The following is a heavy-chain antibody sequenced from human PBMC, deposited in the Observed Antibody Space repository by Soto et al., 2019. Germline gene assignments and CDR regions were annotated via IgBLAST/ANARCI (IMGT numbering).Heavy chain of an antibody. D-gene: IGHD2-15*01. CDR3: ARGSAF. CDR1: GFAFSDYA. Sequence: VELLESGGGLVQPGGSLRLSCVASGFAFSDYAMNWVRQSPGRGLEWVSGVGTGGDDTYYADSVRGRFTVSSDNAKNTLYLAMRTLTVADTAPYFCARGSAFWGQGTLVTVSS. CDR2: VGTGGDDT. J-gene: IGHJ4*02. V-gene: IGHV3-23*01.